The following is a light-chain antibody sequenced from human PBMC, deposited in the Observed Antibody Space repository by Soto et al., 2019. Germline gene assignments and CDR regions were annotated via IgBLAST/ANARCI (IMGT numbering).Light chain of an antibody. V-gene: IGKV3-15*01. CDR1: QSISTY. CDR2: GAS. Sequence: EIVMTQSPATVSVSPGERATLSCRASQSISTYLAWYQQKPGQAPRLLIFGASNRATAVPARFTASGSGTEFTLTISSLQSEDFAFYYSQQYNTWPPLTFGGGTKVEI. CDR3: QQYNTWPPLT. J-gene: IGKJ4*01.